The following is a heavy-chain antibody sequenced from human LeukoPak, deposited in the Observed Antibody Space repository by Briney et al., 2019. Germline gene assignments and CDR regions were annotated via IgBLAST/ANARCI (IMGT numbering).Heavy chain of an antibody. CDR2: FDPEDDET. Sequence: GASVKVSCKVSGYTLTELSMHWVRQAPGKGLEWVGGFDPEDDETIYAQKFQGRVTMTEDTSTDTAYMELSSLRSEDTAVDYCARGGYGDYVWGSYRIYYYYGMDVWGQGTTVTVSS. V-gene: IGHV1-24*01. J-gene: IGHJ6*02. D-gene: IGHD3-16*02. CDR1: GYTLTELS. CDR3: ARGGYGDYVWGSYRIYYYYGMDV.